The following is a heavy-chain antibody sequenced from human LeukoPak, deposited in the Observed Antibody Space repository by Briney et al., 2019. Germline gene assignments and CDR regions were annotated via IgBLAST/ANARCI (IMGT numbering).Heavy chain of an antibody. CDR1: GFSFSNYA. J-gene: IGHJ6*03. D-gene: IGHD3-16*01. CDR3: AKLGGQEVYNYYVGV. Sequence: GGSLRLSCVASGFSFSNYAMSWVRQAPGKGLEWVSGISAGASITSYAVSVKGRFTISRDNSKNALYLQMNSLRAEDTAVYYCAKLGGQEVYNYYVGVWGKGTTVAVSS. V-gene: IGHV3-23*01. CDR2: ISAGASIT.